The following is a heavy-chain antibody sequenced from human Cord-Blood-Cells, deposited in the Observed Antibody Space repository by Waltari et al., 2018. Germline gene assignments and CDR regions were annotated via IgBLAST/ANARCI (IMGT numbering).Heavy chain of an antibody. CDR2: IYYSGST. V-gene: IGHV4-39*01. CDR3: ARHLDRAAAGIDY. J-gene: IGHJ4*02. Sequence: QLQLQESGPGLVKPSETLSLTCTVSGGSISSSSYYWGWIRQPPGKGLEWIGSIYYSGSTYHNPSLKSRVTISVDTSKNQFSLKLSSVTAADTAVYYCARHLDRAAAGIDYWGQGTLVTVSS. CDR1: GGSISSSSYY. D-gene: IGHD6-13*01.